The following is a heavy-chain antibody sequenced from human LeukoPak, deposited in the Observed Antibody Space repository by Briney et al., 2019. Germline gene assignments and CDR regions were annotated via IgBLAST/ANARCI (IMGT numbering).Heavy chain of an antibody. J-gene: IGHJ4*02. V-gene: IGHV3-30*02. CDR3: AKDSAYYYDSSEITYDY. D-gene: IGHD3-22*01. CDR1: GFTFSSYG. CDR2: IRYDGSNK. Sequence: GGSLRLSCAASGFTFSSYGMHWVRQAPGKGLEWVAFIRYDGSNKYYADSVKGRFTISRDNSKNTLYLQMNGLRAEDTAVYYCAKDSAYYYDSSEITYDYWGQGTLVTVSS.